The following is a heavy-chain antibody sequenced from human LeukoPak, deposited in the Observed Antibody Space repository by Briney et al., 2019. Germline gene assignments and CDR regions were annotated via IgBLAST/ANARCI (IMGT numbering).Heavy chain of an antibody. Sequence: GGSLRLSCAASGFTFSSYAMHWVRQAPGKGLEWVAVISYDGSNKYYADSVKGRFTISRDNSKNTLYLQMNSLRAEDTAVYHCARAGGRPLDYWGQGTLVTVSS. J-gene: IGHJ4*02. D-gene: IGHD3-16*01. V-gene: IGHV3-30*04. CDR3: ARAGGRPLDY. CDR1: GFTFSSYA. CDR2: ISYDGSNK.